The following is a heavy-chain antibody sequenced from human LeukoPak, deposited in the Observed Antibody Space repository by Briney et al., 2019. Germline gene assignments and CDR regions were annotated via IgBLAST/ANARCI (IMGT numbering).Heavy chain of an antibody. J-gene: IGHJ6*04. V-gene: IGHV1-46*01. Sequence: ASVKVSCKASGYTFTSYYMHWVRHAPGQGLEWMGIINPSGGSTSYAQKFQGRVTMTRDTSTSTVYMELRSLRSEDTAVYYCARDGASSSSPRSLFMDVWGKGTRSPSPQ. CDR1: GYTFTSYY. CDR3: ARDGASSSSPRSLFMDV. D-gene: IGHD6-13*01. CDR2: INPSGGST.